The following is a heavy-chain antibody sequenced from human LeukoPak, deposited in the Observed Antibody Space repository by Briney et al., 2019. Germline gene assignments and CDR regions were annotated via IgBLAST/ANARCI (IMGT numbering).Heavy chain of an antibody. D-gene: IGHD4-17*01. V-gene: IGHV1-18*01. Sequence: ASVKVSCKASGYTFTSYGISWVRQAPGRGLEWMGWISAYNGNTNYAQKLQGRVTMTTDTSTSTAYMELRSLRSDDTAVYYCARGQGTVTHPREGDYWGQGTLVTVSS. CDR1: GYTFTSYG. J-gene: IGHJ4*02. CDR3: ARGQGTVTHPREGDY. CDR2: ISAYNGNT.